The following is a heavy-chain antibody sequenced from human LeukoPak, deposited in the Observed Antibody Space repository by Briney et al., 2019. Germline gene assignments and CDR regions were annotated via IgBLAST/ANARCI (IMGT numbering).Heavy chain of an antibody. V-gene: IGHV4-4*07. CDR2: IYTSGRT. Sequence: SETLSLTCTVSGGSNSSNYWSWIRQPAGKGLEWIGRIYTSGRTNYNPSLKSRVTMSVDTSKNQFSLKLSSVTAADTAVYYCAREDWYYYDSSGYYRFDYWGQGTLVTVSS. CDR3: AREDWYYYDSSGYYRFDY. CDR1: GGSNSSNY. J-gene: IGHJ4*02. D-gene: IGHD3-22*01.